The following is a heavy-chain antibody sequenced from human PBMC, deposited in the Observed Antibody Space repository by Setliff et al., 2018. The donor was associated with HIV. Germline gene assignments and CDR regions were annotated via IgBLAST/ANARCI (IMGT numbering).Heavy chain of an antibody. CDR1: GFTFSIAW. J-gene: IGHJ4*02. CDR2: IKSKTDGGTT. D-gene: IGHD2-15*01. CDR3: TGSQYCSGGSCYHNFDY. V-gene: IGHV3-15*01. Sequence: GGSLRLSCAASGFTFSIAWMNWVRQAPGKGLEWVGRIKSKTDGGTTEYAAPVKGRFTISRDDSKNTLYLQMNSLKTDDTAVYYCTGSQYCSGGSCYHNFDYWGQGTLVTVSS.